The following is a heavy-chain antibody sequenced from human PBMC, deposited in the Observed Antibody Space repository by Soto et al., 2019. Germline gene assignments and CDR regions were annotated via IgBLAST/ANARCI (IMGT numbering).Heavy chain of an antibody. CDR3: ARGLSGARAAMDY. V-gene: IGHV1-2*04. Sequence: ASGKVSCKASGYTFTGYHIHWVRQAPGQGLEWMGWINPNSGGTNYAQKFQGWATMTRGTSISTANMELSRLRSDETAVYYGARGLSGARAAMDYWGQGTLVTVSS. CDR1: GYTFTGYH. J-gene: IGHJ4*02. CDR2: INPNSGGT. D-gene: IGHD2-2*01.